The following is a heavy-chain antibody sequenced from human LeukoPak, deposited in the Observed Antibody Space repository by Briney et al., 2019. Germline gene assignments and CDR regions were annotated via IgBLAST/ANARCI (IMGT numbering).Heavy chain of an antibody. D-gene: IGHD3-10*01. CDR3: ARAVPMARGVNYYDY. CDR2: IGPTGDT. Sequence: GGSLRLSCAASGFTFSSSDMHWVRQATGKGLEWVSAIGPTGDTYYPGSVKGRFTISRENAKNSLYLQMNSLRAGDTAVYYCARAVPMARGVNYYDYWGQGTLVTVSS. J-gene: IGHJ4*02. CDR1: GFTFSSSD. V-gene: IGHV3-13*01.